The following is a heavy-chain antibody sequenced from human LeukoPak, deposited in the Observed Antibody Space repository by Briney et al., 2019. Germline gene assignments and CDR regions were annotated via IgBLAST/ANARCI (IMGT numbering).Heavy chain of an antibody. V-gene: IGHV4-38-2*02. CDR1: GYFISSGYY. J-gene: IGHJ5*02. CDR3: ARDKALYYYDSSGYYYSGRGTGGWFDP. CDR2: IYHSGST. Sequence: SETLSLTCTVSGYFISSGYYWGWIRQPPGKGLQWIGSIYHSGSTYYNPSLKSRVTISVDTSKNQFSLKLNSVSATDTAVYYCARDKALYYYDSSGYYYSGRGTGGWFDPWGQGTLVTVSS. D-gene: IGHD3-22*01.